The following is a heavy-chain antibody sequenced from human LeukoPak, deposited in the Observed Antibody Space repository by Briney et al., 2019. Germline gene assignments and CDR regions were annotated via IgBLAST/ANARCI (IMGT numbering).Heavy chain of an antibody. CDR3: ARAHDDILTGPNYFDY. Sequence: GGSLRLSCAASGFTFSSYSMTWVRQAPGKGLEWVSSISSSSSYIYYADSVKGRFTISRDNAKNSLYLQMNSLRAEDTAVYYCARAHDDILTGPNYFDYWGQGTLVTVSS. CDR1: GFTFSSYS. D-gene: IGHD3-9*01. J-gene: IGHJ4*02. V-gene: IGHV3-21*01. CDR2: ISSSSSYI.